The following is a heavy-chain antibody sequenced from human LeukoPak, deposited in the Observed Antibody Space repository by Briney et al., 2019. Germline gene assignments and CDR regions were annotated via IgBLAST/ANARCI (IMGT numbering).Heavy chain of an antibody. CDR2: ISSNNNYI. Sequence: GGSLRLSCAASEFTFSSYTMNWVRQAPGKGLEWVSSISSNNNYIYYADSVKGRFTISRDNAKNSLYLQMNSLRAEDTAVYYCARGQLYYDSSGFDYWGQGTLVTVSS. CDR3: ARGQLYYDSSGFDY. J-gene: IGHJ4*02. CDR1: EFTFSSYT. D-gene: IGHD3-22*01. V-gene: IGHV3-21*01.